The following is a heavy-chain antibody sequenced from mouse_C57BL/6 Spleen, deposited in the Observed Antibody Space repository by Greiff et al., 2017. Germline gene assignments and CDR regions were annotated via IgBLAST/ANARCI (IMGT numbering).Heavy chain of an antibody. V-gene: IGHV3-6*01. CDR1: GYSITSGYY. Sequence: VQLQQSGPGLVKPSQSLSLTCSVTGYSITSGYYWNWIRQFPGNKLEWMGYISYDGSNNYNPSLKNRISITRDTSKNQFFLKLNSVTTEDTATYYCARGWDEAMDYWGQGTSVTVSS. CDR3: ARGWDEAMDY. D-gene: IGHD4-1*01. J-gene: IGHJ4*01. CDR2: ISYDGSN.